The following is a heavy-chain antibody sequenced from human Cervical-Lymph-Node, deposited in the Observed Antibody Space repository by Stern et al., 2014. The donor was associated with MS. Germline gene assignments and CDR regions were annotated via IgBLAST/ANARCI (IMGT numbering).Heavy chain of an antibody. Sequence: QVQLVESGPGLVKPSQTLSLTCTASGDSFTRGGHHWSWIRQHPGQGREGFGNIYNSGATFYNPSLKGRVTISLDTSKNQFSLQLSSVTAADTAIYYCASRWSGTYYGQNWFDPWGQGILVTVST. J-gene: IGHJ5*02. CDR1: GDSFTRGGHH. CDR3: ASRWSGTYYGQNWFDP. V-gene: IGHV4-31*03. CDR2: IYNSGAT. D-gene: IGHD1-26*01.